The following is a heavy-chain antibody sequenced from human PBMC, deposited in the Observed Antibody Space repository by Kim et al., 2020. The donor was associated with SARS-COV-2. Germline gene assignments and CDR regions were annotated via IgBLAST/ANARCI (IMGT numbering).Heavy chain of an antibody. CDR1: GYSFTSYW. V-gene: IGHV5-10-1*01. D-gene: IGHD6-19*01. CDR3: ARHVFSVAGSGLVDY. CDR2: IDPSDSYT. J-gene: IGHJ4*02. Sequence: GESLKISCKGSGYSFTSYWISWVRQMPGKGLEWMGRIDPSDSYTNYSPSFQGHVTISADKSISTAYLQWSSLKASDTAMYYCARHVFSVAGSGLVDYWGQGTLVTVSS.